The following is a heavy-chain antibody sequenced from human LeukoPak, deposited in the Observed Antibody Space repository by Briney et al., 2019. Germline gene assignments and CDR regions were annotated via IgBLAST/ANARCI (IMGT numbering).Heavy chain of an antibody. CDR3: ARDQARGYSYGSDY. CDR1: GYTFNSYG. Sequence: ASVKVSCKASGYTFNSYGISWVRQAPGQGLEWMGWISAYNGNTDHAQKFQGRVTMTTDTSTTTAYMELRSLRSDDTALYYCARDQARGYSYGSDYWGQGALVTVSS. V-gene: IGHV1-18*01. CDR2: ISAYNGNT. J-gene: IGHJ4*02. D-gene: IGHD5-18*01.